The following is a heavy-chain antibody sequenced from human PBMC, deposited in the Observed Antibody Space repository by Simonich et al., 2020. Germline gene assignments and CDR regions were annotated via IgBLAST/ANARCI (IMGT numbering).Heavy chain of an antibody. D-gene: IGHD1-26*01. CDR2: ISYDGRNK. J-gene: IGHJ4*02. CDR3: ARDHLDSGSYYFDY. Sequence: QVQLVESGGGVVQPGRSLRLSCAASGFTFSSYAMHWVRQAQGKGLEWMEVISYDGRNKDYADSVKGRFTISRDNSKNTLYLQMNSLRAEDTAVYYCARDHLDSGSYYFDYWGQGTLVTVSS. CDR1: GFTFSSYA. V-gene: IGHV3-30*07.